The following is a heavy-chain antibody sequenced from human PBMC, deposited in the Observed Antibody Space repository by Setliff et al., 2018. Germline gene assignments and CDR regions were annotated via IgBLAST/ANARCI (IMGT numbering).Heavy chain of an antibody. CDR2: ISGRGDST. D-gene: IGHD3-10*01. J-gene: IGHJ4*02. Sequence: GGSLRLSCAASGFTFSSYAMTWVRQAPGKGLERVSAISGRGDSTFYEDAVKGRFTISRDNSKNTLYLQMNSLRAEDTAIYYCVPIRFGELDYWGQVTLVAVSS. CDR3: VPIRFGELDY. CDR1: GFTFSSYA. V-gene: IGHV3-23*01.